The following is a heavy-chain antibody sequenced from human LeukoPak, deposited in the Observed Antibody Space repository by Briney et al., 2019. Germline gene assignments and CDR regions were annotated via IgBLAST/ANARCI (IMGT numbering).Heavy chain of an antibody. CDR1: GFTFSSYG. CDR3: AREGRYYYDSSGCDFDY. Sequence: GRSLRLSCAASGFTFSSYGMHWVRQAPGKGLEWVAVISYDGSNKYYADSVKGRFTISRDNSKNTLYLQMNSLRAEDTAVYYCAREGRYYYDSSGCDFDYWGQGTLVTVSS. J-gene: IGHJ4*02. CDR2: ISYDGSNK. V-gene: IGHV3-30*03. D-gene: IGHD3-22*01.